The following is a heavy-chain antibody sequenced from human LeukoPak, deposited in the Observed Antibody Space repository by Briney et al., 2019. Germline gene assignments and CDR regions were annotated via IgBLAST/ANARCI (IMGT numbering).Heavy chain of an antibody. CDR2: IWYDGSNK. J-gene: IGHJ4*02. CDR1: GFTFSSYG. D-gene: IGHD4-23*01. V-gene: IGHV3-33*01. Sequence: GGSLRLSCAASGFTFSSYGMHWVRQAPGKGLEWVAVIWYDGSNKYYADSVRGRFTISRDNSKNTLYLQMNSLRAEDTAVYYCARDPVEGDYYFDYWGQGTLVTVSP. CDR3: ARDPVEGDYYFDY.